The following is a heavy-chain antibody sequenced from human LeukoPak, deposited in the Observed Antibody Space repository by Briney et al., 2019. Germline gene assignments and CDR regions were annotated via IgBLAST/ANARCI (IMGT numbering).Heavy chain of an antibody. CDR3: EIVAAGGTDY. CDR2: INPSGGST. V-gene: IGHV1-46*01. Sequence: ASVKVSCKASGYTFTSYYMHWVRQAPGQGLEWMGIINPSGGSTSYAQKFQGRVTMTRDTSTSTVFMELSSLRSEDTSVYYCEIVAAGGTDYWGQGTLVTVSS. D-gene: IGHD6-13*01. CDR1: GYTFTSYY. J-gene: IGHJ4*02.